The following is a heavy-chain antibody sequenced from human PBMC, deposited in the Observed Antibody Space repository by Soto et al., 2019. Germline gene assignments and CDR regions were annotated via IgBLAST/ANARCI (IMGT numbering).Heavy chain of an antibody. J-gene: IGHJ5*02. CDR3: AREIIAVIGTIRWFDP. V-gene: IGHV3-74*01. CDR2: INGDGSSI. D-gene: IGHD6-13*01. Sequence: EVQLVESGGGLVQPGGSLRLSCVASGFTFTSHWMHWVRQAPGKGPVWVSRINGDGSSISYADSVKGRFTISRDNAKNTLYLQMNSLRAEDTAVYYCAREIIAVIGTIRWFDPWGQGTLVTVSS. CDR1: GFTFTSHW.